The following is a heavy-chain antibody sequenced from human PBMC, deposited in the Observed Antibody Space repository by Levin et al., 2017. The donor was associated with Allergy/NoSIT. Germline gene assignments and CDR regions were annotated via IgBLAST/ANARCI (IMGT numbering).Heavy chain of an antibody. CDR3: ARGMITVTTEVAY. D-gene: IGHD4-17*01. CDR2: ISGSSSYI. Sequence: EASVKVSCAASGFTFSSYSMNWVRQAPVKGLEWVSSISGSSSYIYYADSVKGRFTISRDNAKNSLYLQMNSLRAEDTAVYYCARGMITVTTEVAYWGQGTLVTVSS. CDR1: GFTFSSYS. J-gene: IGHJ4*02. V-gene: IGHV3-21*01.